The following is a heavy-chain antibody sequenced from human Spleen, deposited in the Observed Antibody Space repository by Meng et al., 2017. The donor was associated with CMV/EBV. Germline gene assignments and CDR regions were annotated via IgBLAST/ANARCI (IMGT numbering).Heavy chain of an antibody. Sequence: GRLREAGAGGVETSSTRPLTCSAVVGSATNYCAGWSRESAAKGLGWIWRIYICEITLTNHSFKSRVSMSVVTSKYQFSLKLSLVTAADTAVYDCARGRVAGSFYLNGFDYWGRGALVTVSS. V-gene: IGHV4-4*07. CDR2: IYICEIT. CDR1: VGSATNYC. D-gene: IGHD2-8*01. J-gene: IGHJ4*02. CDR3: ARGRVAGSFYLNGFDY.